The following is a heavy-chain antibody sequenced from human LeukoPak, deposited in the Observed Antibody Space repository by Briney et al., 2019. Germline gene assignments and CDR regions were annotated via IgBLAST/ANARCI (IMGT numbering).Heavy chain of an antibody. CDR3: ARHGGGEQWPILGFDP. D-gene: IGHD6-19*01. CDR2: INPNSGGT. Sequence: GASVKVSCKASGYTLTGYYMHWVRQAPGQGLEWMGWINPNSGGTNYAQKFQGRVTMTRDTSIGTAYMELSRLRSDDTAVYYCARHGGGEQWPILGFDPWGQGTLVTVSS. V-gene: IGHV1-2*02. J-gene: IGHJ5*02. CDR1: GYTLTGYY.